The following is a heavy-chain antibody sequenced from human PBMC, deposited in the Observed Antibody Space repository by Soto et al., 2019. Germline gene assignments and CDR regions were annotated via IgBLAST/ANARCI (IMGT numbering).Heavy chain of an antibody. CDR2: ISYSVNP. J-gene: IGHJ4*02. CDR3: ARRYGPGFDY. D-gene: IGHD4-17*01. Sequence: SETLSLTCTVSGVSVSSYYWCWIRQPPGRGLEWVGYISYSVNPNYNPSLKSRVTISVDTSKNQFSLKLSSVTAADTAVYYCARRYGPGFDYWGQGTLVTVSS. CDR1: GVSVSSYY. V-gene: IGHV4-59*08.